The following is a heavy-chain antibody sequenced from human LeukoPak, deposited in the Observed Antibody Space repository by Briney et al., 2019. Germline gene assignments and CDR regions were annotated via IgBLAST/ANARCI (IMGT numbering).Heavy chain of an antibody. Sequence: SETLSLICTVSAGSISSFYWSWIRQAPGMRPEWIGYVYYSGRTNYNPPLKSRVSMAIDTSKNEFSLKMTSVTAADTAVYFCAGREHTRSWGAFDVWGHGTMVTVSP. CDR3: AGREHTRSWGAFDV. J-gene: IGHJ3*01. V-gene: IGHV4-59*08. CDR1: AGSISSFY. CDR2: VYYSGRT. D-gene: IGHD1/OR15-1a*01.